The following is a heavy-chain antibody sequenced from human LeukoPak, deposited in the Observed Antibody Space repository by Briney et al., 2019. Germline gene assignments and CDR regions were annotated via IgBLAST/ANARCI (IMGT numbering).Heavy chain of an antibody. J-gene: IGHJ4*02. V-gene: IGHV1-2*02. D-gene: IGHD6-13*01. CDR1: GYTFTGYY. CDR3: ARDLQQLVPGGLEDY. CDR2: INPNSGGT. Sequence: ASVSVSCKASGYTFTGYYMHWVRQAPGQGLEWMGWINPNSGGTNYAQKFQGRVTMTRDTSISTAYMALSRLRSDDTAVYYCARDLQQLVPGGLEDYWGQGTLVTVSS.